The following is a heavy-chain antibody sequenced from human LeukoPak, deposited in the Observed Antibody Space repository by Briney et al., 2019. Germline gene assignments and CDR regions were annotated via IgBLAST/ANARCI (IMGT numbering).Heavy chain of an antibody. CDR3: VRGARHDDLWSGYYFDY. J-gene: IGHJ4*02. V-gene: IGHV3-23*01. CDR2: LGGRSRST. Sequence: PGGSLRLSCAASGFTFSSYSMNWVRQAPGKGLEWVSTLGGRSRSTYYADSVKGRFTISRDNSKNTLYLHMSSLRAEDTAIYCVRGARHDDLWSGYYFDYWGQGTLVTASS. CDR1: GFTFSSYS. D-gene: IGHD3-3*01.